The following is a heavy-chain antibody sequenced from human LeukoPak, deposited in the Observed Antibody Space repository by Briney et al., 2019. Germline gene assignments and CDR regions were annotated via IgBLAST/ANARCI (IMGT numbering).Heavy chain of an antibody. Sequence: SETLSLTCTLSGGSISIVFGSWIRHPRGEGLEGIGYISYNRLCRYNHSLKSRVTVSVDTSKNYYSQRLRSVTAADTAVYLCAEDTAAINILGSRFDPWGQGTLVTVSS. J-gene: IGHJ5*02. CDR2: ISYNRLC. D-gene: IGHD5-18*01. V-gene: IGHV4-59*08. CDR3: AEDTAAINILGSRFDP. CDR1: GGSISIVF.